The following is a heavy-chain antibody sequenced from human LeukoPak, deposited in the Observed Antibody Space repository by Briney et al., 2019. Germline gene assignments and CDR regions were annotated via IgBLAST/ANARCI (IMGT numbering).Heavy chain of an antibody. D-gene: IGHD5-24*01. Sequence: SETLSLTCTVSGGSISSYYWSWIRQPPGKGLEWIGYIYYSGSTNYNPSLKSRVTISVDTSKNQFSLKLSSVTAADTAVYYCATQNEMDAFDIWGQGTMVTVSS. CDR1: GGSISSYY. V-gene: IGHV4-59*01. CDR3: ATQNEMDAFDI. J-gene: IGHJ3*02. CDR2: IYYSGST.